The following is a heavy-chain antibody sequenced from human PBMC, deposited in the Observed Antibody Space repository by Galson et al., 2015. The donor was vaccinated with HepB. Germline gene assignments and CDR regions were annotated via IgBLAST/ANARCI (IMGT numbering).Heavy chain of an antibody. CDR3: ARSIAVASAY. Sequence: SLRLSCAASGFSFTDHYADWVRQAPGKGLKWVARSKNKANGYTTEYAPSVKGRFAISRDDPKNSVYLQMNSLKTEDAAVYYCARSIAVASAYWGQGTLVTVSS. J-gene: IGHJ4*02. D-gene: IGHD6-19*01. CDR2: SKNKANGYTT. CDR1: GFSFTDHY. V-gene: IGHV3-72*01.